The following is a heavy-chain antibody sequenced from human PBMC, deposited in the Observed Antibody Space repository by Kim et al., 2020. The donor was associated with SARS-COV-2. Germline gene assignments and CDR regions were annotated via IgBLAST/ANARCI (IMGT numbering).Heavy chain of an antibody. Sequence: GGSLRLSCAASGFTFSSYAMSWVRQAPGKGLEWVSAISGSGGSTYYADSVKGRFTISRDNSKNTLYLQMNSLRAEDTAVYYCAKTAPAVAGTSYYYYYGMDVWGQGTTVTVSS. CDR2: ISGSGGST. V-gene: IGHV3-23*01. CDR3: AKTAPAVAGTSYYYYYGMDV. CDR1: GFTFSSYA. D-gene: IGHD6-19*01. J-gene: IGHJ6*02.